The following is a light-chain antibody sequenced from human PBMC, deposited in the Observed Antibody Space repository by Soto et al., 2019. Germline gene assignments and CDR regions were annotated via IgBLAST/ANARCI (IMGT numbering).Light chain of an antibody. Sequence: EIVLTQSPGTLSLSPGERATLSCRASQSVSSSYLAWYQQKPGQAPRLLIYGASSRAAGISDRFSGSGSGTDFTLTISRLEPEDFAVYYCQQDGSSLFTFGPGTKVDIK. V-gene: IGKV3-20*01. CDR1: QSVSSSY. CDR2: GAS. CDR3: QQDGSSLFT. J-gene: IGKJ3*01.